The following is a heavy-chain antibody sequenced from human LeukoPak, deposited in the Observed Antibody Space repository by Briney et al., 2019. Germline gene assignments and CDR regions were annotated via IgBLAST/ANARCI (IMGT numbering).Heavy chain of an antibody. Sequence: PGGSLRLSCAASGFRFRDSGMHWVRQAPGKGLEWVAVIWYDGSKRFYADSVQGRFTTSRDDPKNTLHLQMNRLRADDTALYYCATEGTTLTRGGYFDSWGQGTLVSVSS. CDR2: IWYDGSKR. CDR1: GFRFRDSG. V-gene: IGHV3-33*01. J-gene: IGHJ4*02. CDR3: ATEGTTLTRGGYFDS. D-gene: IGHD4-17*01.